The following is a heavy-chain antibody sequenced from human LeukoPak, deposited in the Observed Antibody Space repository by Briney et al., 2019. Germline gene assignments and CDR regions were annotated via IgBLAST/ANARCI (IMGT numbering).Heavy chain of an antibody. Sequence: SETLSLTCTVSGGSISSGSYYWSWIRQPAGKGLEWIGRIYTSGSTNYNPSLKSRVTMSVDTSKNQFSLKLSSVTAADTAVYYCAREISSGSYWGDLNWFDPWGQGTLVTVSS. D-gene: IGHD1-26*01. J-gene: IGHJ5*02. CDR2: IYTSGST. V-gene: IGHV4-61*02. CDR1: GGSISSGSYY. CDR3: AREISSGSYWGDLNWFDP.